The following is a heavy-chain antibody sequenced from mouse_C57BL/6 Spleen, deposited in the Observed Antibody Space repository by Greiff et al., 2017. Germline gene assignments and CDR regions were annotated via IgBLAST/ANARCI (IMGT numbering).Heavy chain of an antibody. CDR3: ARLGFYFDD. CDR2: IWGDGST. V-gene: IGHV2-3*01. CDR1: GFSFTSYG. Sequence: VQLQQSGPGLVAPSQCLSITCTVSGFSFTSYGVSWVRQPPGRGLEWLGVIWGDGSTNYHSALISRLNISKNNSKSQVFLKLNRLQTDDTSTYYCARLGFYFDDWGQGTTLTVSS. J-gene: IGHJ2*01.